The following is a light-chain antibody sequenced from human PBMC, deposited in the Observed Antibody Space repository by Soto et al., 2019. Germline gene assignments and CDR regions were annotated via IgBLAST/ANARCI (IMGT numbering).Light chain of an antibody. CDR1: QNIGTS. J-gene: IGKJ1*01. CDR3: KECGNFET. Sequence: DIHITRSRSPLPGSVGDGGTSAFRASQNIGTSLAWYQQKPGRAQKVLIYDVSTLERGVPSRFSVSQCGSEFTPTISGRQPDDFATYYGKECGNFETFGQGTKVDIK. V-gene: IGKV1-5*01. CDR2: DVS.